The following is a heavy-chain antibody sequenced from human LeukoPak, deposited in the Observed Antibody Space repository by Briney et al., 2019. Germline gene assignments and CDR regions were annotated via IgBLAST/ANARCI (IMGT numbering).Heavy chain of an antibody. CDR2: IYYSGST. V-gene: IGHV4-59*01. CDR3: ARDLSSGYSRLDY. Sequence: SETLSLTCTVSGGSISSYYWSWIRQPPGKGLEWIGYIYYSGSTNYNPSLKSRVTISVDTSKNQFSLKLSSVTAADTAVYYCARDLSSGYSRLDYWGQGTLVTVSS. D-gene: IGHD3-22*01. J-gene: IGHJ4*02. CDR1: GGSISSYY.